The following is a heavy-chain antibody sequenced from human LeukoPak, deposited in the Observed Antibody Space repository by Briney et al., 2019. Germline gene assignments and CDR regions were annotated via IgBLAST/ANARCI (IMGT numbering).Heavy chain of an antibody. CDR2: TYYRSKWYN. V-gene: IGHV6-1*01. CDR3: ARAKGRSPLFDY. J-gene: IGHJ4*02. Sequence: SQTLSLTCAISGYSVSSNCAAWNWIRQSPSRGLEWLGRTYYRSKWYNDYAVSVKGRIAINPDTSKNQFSLQLNSVTPEDTAVYYCARAKGRSPLFDYWGQGTLVTVSS. D-gene: IGHD6-13*01. CDR1: GYSVSSNCAA.